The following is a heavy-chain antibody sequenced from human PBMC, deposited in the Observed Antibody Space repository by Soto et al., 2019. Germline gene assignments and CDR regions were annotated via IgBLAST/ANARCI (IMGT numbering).Heavy chain of an antibody. CDR2: ISYDGSNK. CDR1: GFTFSSYA. CDR3: ARGGAAAAGPFDY. Sequence: QVQLVESGGGVVQPGRSLRLSCAASGFTFSSYAMHWVRQAPGKGLEWVAVISYDGSNKYYADSVKGRFTISRDNSKNTLYLQMNSLRAEDTAVYYCARGGAAAAGPFDYWGQGTLVTVSS. J-gene: IGHJ4*02. D-gene: IGHD6-13*01. V-gene: IGHV3-30-3*01.